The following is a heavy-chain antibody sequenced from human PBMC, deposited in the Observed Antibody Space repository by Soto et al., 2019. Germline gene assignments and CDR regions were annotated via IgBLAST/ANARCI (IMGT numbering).Heavy chain of an antibody. CDR1: GGTFSGYA. CDR2: IIPIFGTA. D-gene: IGHD4-17*01. V-gene: IGHV1-69*13. Sequence: SVKVSCKASGGTFSGYAISWVRQAPGQGLEWMGGIIPIFGTANYAQKFQGRVTITADESTSTAYMELSSLRSEDTAVYYCAKPEPTVELSSYYYGMDVWGQGTTVTVSS. CDR3: AKPEPTVELSSYYYGMDV. J-gene: IGHJ6*02.